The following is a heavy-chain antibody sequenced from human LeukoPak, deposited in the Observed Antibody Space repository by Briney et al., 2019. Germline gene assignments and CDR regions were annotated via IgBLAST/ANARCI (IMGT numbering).Heavy chain of an antibody. CDR3: AKDGGSGGYNYNYMDV. V-gene: IGHV3-9*01. J-gene: IGHJ6*03. CDR1: GFTFDDYA. Sequence: GGSLRLSCAASGFTFDDYAMHWVRQAPGKGLEWVSGISWNSNNIGCADSVKGRFTISRDNAKNSLYLQMNSLRAEDTAFYYCAKDGGSGGYNYNYMDVWGKRTTVTVSS. D-gene: IGHD3-10*01. CDR2: ISWNSNNI.